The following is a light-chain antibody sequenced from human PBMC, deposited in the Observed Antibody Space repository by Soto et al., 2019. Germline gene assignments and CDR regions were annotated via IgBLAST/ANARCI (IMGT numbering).Light chain of an antibody. CDR1: SSDVGGYNY. Sequence: QSVLTQPASVSGSPGQPITISCTGTSSDVGGYNYVSWYQQHPGKAPKLMIYEVSNRPSGVSNRFSGSKSGNTASLTISGLQAEDEADYYCSSYTSSSTLLYVFGTGTKVTVL. CDR2: EVS. CDR3: SSYTSSSTLLYV. V-gene: IGLV2-14*01. J-gene: IGLJ1*01.